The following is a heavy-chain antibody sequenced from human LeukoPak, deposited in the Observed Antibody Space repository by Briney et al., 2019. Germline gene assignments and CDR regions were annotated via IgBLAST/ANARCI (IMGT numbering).Heavy chain of an antibody. Sequence: SETLSLTCTVSGGSISSSSYYWGWIRQPPGKGLEWIGSIYYSGGTYYNPSLKSRVTISVDTSKNQFSLKLSSVTAADTAVYYCASVGHFDYWGQGTLVTVSS. V-gene: IGHV4-39*07. D-gene: IGHD3-10*01. CDR2: IYYSGGT. CDR3: ASVGHFDY. CDR1: GGSISSSSYY. J-gene: IGHJ4*02.